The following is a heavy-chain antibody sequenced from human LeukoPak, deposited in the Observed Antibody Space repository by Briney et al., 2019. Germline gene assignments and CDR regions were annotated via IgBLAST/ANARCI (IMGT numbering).Heavy chain of an antibody. CDR1: GYIFPNYW. V-gene: IGHV5-51*01. J-gene: IGHJ4*02. D-gene: IGHD4-17*01. CDR2: VFPADSDT. Sequence: GESLKISCKASGYIFPNYWIAWVRQMPGKGLEWMGIVFPADSDTRYSPSFQGQVTFSADKSISTAYLQWSSLKASDSAMYYCARHGGAFDYWGQGTLVTVSS. CDR3: ARHGGAFDY.